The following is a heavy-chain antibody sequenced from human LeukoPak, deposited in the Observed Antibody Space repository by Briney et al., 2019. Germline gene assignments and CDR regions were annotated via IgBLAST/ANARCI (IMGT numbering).Heavy chain of an antibody. D-gene: IGHD2-21*02. CDR1: GYSFTTYW. CDR3: ARWVTADRGKKDAFDI. Sequence: GESLKISCKASGYSFTTYWIGWVRQMPGKGLEWMGIIFPADSSTRYSPSFQGQVSVSADKSMTTAYLQWSSLKASDTAMYFCARWVTADRGKKDAFDIWGQGTMVTVSS. CDR2: IFPADSST. J-gene: IGHJ3*02. V-gene: IGHV5-51*01.